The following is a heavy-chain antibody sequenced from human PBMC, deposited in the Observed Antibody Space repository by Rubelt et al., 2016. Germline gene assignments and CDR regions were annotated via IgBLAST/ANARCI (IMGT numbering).Heavy chain of an antibody. V-gene: IGHV1-2*06. J-gene: IGHJ4*02. CDR3: ARGLNGWV. CDR2: NNTNTGGT. CDR1: GYTFTGYY. D-gene: IGHD3-9*01. Sequence: QGQLVQSGAEVKKPGASVKVSCKASGYTFTGYYIHWVRQAPGQGPEWMGRNNTNTGGTNYSQKIQGRVTMTRDTSINTAYMETSRLRSDDTAEYDCARGLNGWVWGQGTLVTVSS.